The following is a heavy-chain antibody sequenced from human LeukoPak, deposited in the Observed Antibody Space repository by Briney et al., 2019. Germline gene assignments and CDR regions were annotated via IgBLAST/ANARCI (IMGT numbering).Heavy chain of an antibody. CDR2: ISWNSGSI. J-gene: IGHJ6*03. CDR1: GFTFDDCA. V-gene: IGHV3-9*03. D-gene: IGHD3-3*01. CDR3: AKGYYDFWSDWDYMDV. Sequence: GGSLRLSCAASGFTFDDCAMHWVRQAPGKGLEWVSGISWNSGSIGYADSVKGRFTISRDNAKNSLYLQMNSLRAEDMALYYCAKGYYDFWSDWDYMDVWGKGTTVTVSS.